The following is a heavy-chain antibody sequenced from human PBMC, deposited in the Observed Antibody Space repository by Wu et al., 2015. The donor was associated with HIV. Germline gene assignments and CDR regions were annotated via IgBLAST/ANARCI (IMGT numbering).Heavy chain of an antibody. J-gene: IGHJ5*02. CDR3: ARNPYSSSSGWFDP. Sequence: QVQLVQSGAEVKKPGASVKVSCKAPGYTFTGYYMHWVRQAPGQGLEWMGWINPNSGGTNYAQKFQGRVTMTRDTSISTAYMELSRLRSDDTAVYYCARNPYSSSSGWFDPWGQGNPGSPSPQ. D-gene: IGHD6-6*01. CDR1: GYTFTGYY. CDR2: INPNSGGT. V-gene: IGHV1-2*02.